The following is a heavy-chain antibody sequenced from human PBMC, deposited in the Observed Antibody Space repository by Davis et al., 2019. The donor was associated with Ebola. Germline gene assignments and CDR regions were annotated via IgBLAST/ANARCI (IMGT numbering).Heavy chain of an antibody. CDR2: IKSKTDGGAT. J-gene: IGHJ4*02. CDR3: TTAGFSSSRGEY. CDR1: GFTFNNAW. Sequence: GESLKISCAASGFTFNNAWMSWVRQAPGKGLEWVGRIKSKTDGGATNYAAAVKGRFTISTDDSKDILYLQMDSLETEDTAVYYCTTAGFSSSRGEYWGPGTLVTVSS. V-gene: IGHV3-15*01. D-gene: IGHD6-13*01.